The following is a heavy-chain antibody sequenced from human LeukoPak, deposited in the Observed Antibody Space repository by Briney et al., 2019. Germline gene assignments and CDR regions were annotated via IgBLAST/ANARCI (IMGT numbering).Heavy chain of an antibody. V-gene: IGHV1-69*04. CDR3: ARERAITMIVDAFDI. D-gene: IGHD3-22*01. Sequence: GPPVKASCKASGGTFSSYAISWVRPAPGQGLEWMGRIIPILGIANYAQKFQGRVTITADKSTSTAYMELSSLRSEDTAVYYCARERAITMIVDAFDIWGQGTMVTVSS. J-gene: IGHJ3*02. CDR2: IIPILGIA. CDR1: GGTFSSYA.